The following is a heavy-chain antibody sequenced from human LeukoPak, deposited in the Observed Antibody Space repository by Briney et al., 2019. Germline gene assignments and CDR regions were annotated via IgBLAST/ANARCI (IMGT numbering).Heavy chain of an antibody. CDR3: ARFGDYGEY. CDR1: GFTFSLYG. J-gene: IGHJ4*02. CDR2: ISGNGSKT. V-gene: IGHV3-23*01. Sequence: PGGTLGLSCAASGFTFSLYGMSWVRQPPGKGLEWVSGISGNGSKTFYTRSVRGRFTISRDNSRNTVFLHLDSLRAEDTALYYCARFGDYGEYWGQGTLVTVSS. D-gene: IGHD4-17*01.